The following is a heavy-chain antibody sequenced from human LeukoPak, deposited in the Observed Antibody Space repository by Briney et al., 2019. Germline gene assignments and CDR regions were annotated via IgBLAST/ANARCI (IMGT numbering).Heavy chain of an antibody. CDR1: GFTVSSKY. J-gene: IGHJ4*02. V-gene: IGHV3-53*01. Sequence: PGGSLRLSCAASGFTVSSKYMSWVRRAPGKGLEWVSVIYSGGATYYADSVKGRFTVSRDNSKNTVYLQINSLRAEDTAIYYCARERDSSGYILAYWGQGTLVTVSS. CDR3: ARERDSSGYILAY. CDR2: IYSGGAT. D-gene: IGHD3-22*01.